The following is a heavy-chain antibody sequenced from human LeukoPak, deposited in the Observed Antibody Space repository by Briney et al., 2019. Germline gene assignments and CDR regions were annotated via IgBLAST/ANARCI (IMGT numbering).Heavy chain of an antibody. D-gene: IGHD1-26*01. CDR2: IYPGDSDT. Sequence: GESLKISCKGSGYSFTSYWIGWVRQMPGKGLEWMGIIYPGDSDTRYSPSFQGQVTVSADKSISTAYLQWSSLKASDTAMYYCARLEDSGSTESNAFDIWGQGTMVTVSS. V-gene: IGHV5-51*01. J-gene: IGHJ3*02. CDR3: ARLEDSGSTESNAFDI. CDR1: GYSFTSYW.